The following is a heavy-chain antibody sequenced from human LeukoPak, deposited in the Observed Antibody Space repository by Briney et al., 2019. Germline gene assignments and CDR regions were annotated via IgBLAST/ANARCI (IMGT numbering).Heavy chain of an antibody. V-gene: IGHV4-59*01. CDR1: GGSISSYY. Sequence: SETLSLTCTVSGGSISSYYWSWIRQPPGKGLEWIGYIYYSGSTNYNPSLKSRVTISVDTSKNQFSLKLSSVTAADTAVYYCARGDSSGWLSDYWGQGTLVTVSS. J-gene: IGHJ4*02. D-gene: IGHD6-19*01. CDR3: ARGDSSGWLSDY. CDR2: IYYSGST.